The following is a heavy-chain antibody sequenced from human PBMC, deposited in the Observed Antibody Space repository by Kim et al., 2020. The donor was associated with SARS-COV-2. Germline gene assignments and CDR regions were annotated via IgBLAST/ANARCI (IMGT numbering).Heavy chain of an antibody. V-gene: IGHV1-3*01. D-gene: IGHD2-21*01. CDR3: AREYVVATFYYYGMDV. CDR1: GYTFTSYA. Sequence: ASVKVSCKASGYTFTSYAMHWVRQAPGQRLEWMGWINAGNGNTKYSQKFQGRVTITRDTSASTAYMELSSLRSEDTAVYYCAREYVVATFYYYGMDVWGQGTTVTVSS. J-gene: IGHJ6*02. CDR2: INAGNGNT.